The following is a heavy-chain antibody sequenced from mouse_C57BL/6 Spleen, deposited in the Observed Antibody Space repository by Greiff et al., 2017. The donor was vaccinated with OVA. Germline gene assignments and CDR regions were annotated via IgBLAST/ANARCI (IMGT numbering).Heavy chain of an antibody. J-gene: IGHJ1*03. CDR2: INPNNGGT. V-gene: IGHV1-18*01. CDR3: ARRFGYFDV. Sequence: EVQLQQSGPELVKPGASVKITCKASGYTFTDYNMDWVKQSHGKSLEWIGDINPNNGGTIYNQKFKGKATLTVDKSSSTAYMELRSLTSEDTAVYYCARRFGYFDVWGTGTTVTVSS. CDR1: GYTFTDYN.